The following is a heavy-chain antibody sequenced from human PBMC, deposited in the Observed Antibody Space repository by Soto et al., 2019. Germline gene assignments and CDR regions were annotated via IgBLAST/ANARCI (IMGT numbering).Heavy chain of an antibody. D-gene: IGHD6-19*01. CDR3: AKADGEQWLVPHLDN. J-gene: IGHJ4*02. Sequence: EVQLLESGGGVVQPGGSLRLSCVASGFNFKKFAMAWGRQAPGEGLEWVSGISCCGGSTSYADSVKGRFSIARDDSKNTPSLQMNSLRGEDTAQYYCAKADGEQWLVPHLDNWGQGTLVTVS. CDR1: GFNFKKFA. V-gene: IGHV3-23*01. CDR2: ISCCGGST.